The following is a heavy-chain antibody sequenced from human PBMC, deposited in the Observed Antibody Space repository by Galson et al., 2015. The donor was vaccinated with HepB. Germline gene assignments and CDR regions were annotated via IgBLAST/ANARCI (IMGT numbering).Heavy chain of an antibody. CDR2: IKSNSDGGTT. V-gene: IGHV3-15*01. CDR3: TTHRHGNSWYLDY. J-gene: IGHJ4*02. D-gene: IGHD6-13*01. Sequence: SLRLSCAASGFTFNNAWMTWVRQAPGKGLEWVGRIKSNSDGGTTDYPAPVKGRFTISRDDSHNTLYLQMNSLTTEDTAVYYCTTHRHGNSWYLDYWGQGTLVTVSS. CDR1: GFTFNNAW.